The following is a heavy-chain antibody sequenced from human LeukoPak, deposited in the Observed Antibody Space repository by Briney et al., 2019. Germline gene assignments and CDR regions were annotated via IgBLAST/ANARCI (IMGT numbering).Heavy chain of an antibody. D-gene: IGHD6-13*01. V-gene: IGHV1-2*02. CDR2: INPNSGGT. CDR1: GYTFTGYY. CDR3: ARGHSSSWHSAYYYYYGMDV. Sequence: ASVKVSCKASGYTFTGYYMHWVRQAPGQGLEWMGWINPNSGGTNYAQKFQGRVTMTRDTSISTAYMELSRLRSDDTAVYYCARGHSSSWHSAYYYYYGMDVWGQGTTVTVSS. J-gene: IGHJ6*02.